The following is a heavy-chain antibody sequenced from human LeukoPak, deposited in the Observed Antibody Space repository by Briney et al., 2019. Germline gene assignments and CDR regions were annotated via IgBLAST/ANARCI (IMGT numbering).Heavy chain of an antibody. D-gene: IGHD5-12*01. CDR3: AIPREGLRNLRAFDY. J-gene: IGHJ4*02. Sequence: SETLSLTCTVSGGSISNYYWSWIRQPAGKGLEWIGRIYTSGSPNYNPSLKSRVTISVDTSKNQFSLKLSSVTAADTAVYYCAIPREGLRNLRAFDYWGQGTLVTVSS. CDR2: IYTSGSP. CDR1: GGSISNYY. V-gene: IGHV4-4*07.